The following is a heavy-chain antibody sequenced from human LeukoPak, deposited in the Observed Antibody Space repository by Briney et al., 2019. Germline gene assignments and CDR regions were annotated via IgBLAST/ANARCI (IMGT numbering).Heavy chain of an antibody. V-gene: IGHV3-48*01. Sequence: GGSLRLPCAASGFTFSSYSMNWVRQAPGKGLEWVSYISSSSSNIYYADSVKGRFTISRDNAKNSLYLQMNSLRAEDTAVYYCARDGVLRFLEWLPPPDAFDIWGQGTMVTVSS. CDR2: ISSSSSNI. J-gene: IGHJ3*02. D-gene: IGHD3-3*01. CDR3: ARDGVLRFLEWLPPPDAFDI. CDR1: GFTFSSYS.